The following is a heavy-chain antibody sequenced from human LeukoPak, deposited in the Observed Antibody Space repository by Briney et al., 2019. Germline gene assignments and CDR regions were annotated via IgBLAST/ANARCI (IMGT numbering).Heavy chain of an antibody. Sequence: GASVKVSCKTSRYTFTSYYIHWVRQAPGQGLEWMGWINPSSGGTNYAQKFQDRVTMTRDTSISTAYMELSRLRSDDTAVYYCARAYFRSDYWGQGTLVTVSS. D-gene: IGHD2/OR15-2a*01. J-gene: IGHJ4*02. CDR1: RYTFTSYY. CDR2: INPSSGGT. V-gene: IGHV1-2*02. CDR3: ARAYFRSDY.